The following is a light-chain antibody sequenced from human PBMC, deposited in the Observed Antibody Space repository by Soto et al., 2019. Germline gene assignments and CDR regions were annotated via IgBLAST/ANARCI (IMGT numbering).Light chain of an antibody. V-gene: IGLV1-40*01. CDR1: SSNIGAGYD. Sequence: QAVLTQPPSVSGAPGQRVTISCTGRSSNIGAGYDVHWFRQLPGAAPKLLIYANNHRPSGVPDRISGSKSDTSASLAITGLQAEDEADYYCQSYDRALSAWVFGGGTKLTVL. J-gene: IGLJ3*02. CDR2: ANN. CDR3: QSYDRALSAWV.